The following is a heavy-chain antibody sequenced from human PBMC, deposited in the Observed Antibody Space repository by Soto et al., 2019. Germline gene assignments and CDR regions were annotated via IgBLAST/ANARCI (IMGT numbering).Heavy chain of an antibody. V-gene: IGHV4-34*01. D-gene: IGHD1-26*01. CDR1: GVSFSNYY. CDR2: INHSGST. Sequence: QVQLQQWGAGLLKASETLSLTCAVYGVSFSNYYWSWIRQPPGKGLEWSGEINHSGSTKYNPALKRRVTISVDTSKNQFSLKLTSVTAADTAVYYCARVRRDLSGSYYPWGQGTLVTVSS. CDR3: ARVRRDLSGSYYP. J-gene: IGHJ5*02.